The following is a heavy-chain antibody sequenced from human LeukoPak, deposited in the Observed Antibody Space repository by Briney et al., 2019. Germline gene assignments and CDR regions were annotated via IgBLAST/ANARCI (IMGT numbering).Heavy chain of an antibody. Sequence: GGSLRLSCVVSGFTFSNYNLNWVRQAPGKGLEWVSSISSSSSYIYYADSVKGRFTISRDTAKNSLYLQMNSLRAEDTAVYYCAREALPLTGYYIHGMDVWGQGTTVTVSS. V-gene: IGHV3-21*01. J-gene: IGHJ6*02. CDR2: ISSSSSYI. CDR3: AREALPLTGYYIHGMDV. CDR1: GFTFSNYN. D-gene: IGHD3-9*01.